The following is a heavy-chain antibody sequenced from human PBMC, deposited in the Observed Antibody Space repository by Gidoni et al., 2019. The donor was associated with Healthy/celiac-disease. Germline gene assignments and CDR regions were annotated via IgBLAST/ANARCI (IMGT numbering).Heavy chain of an antibody. J-gene: IGHJ4*02. Sequence: QLQLQESGPGLVKPSETLYLTCTVAGGSIRSSSYYWGWIRQPPGKGLECIGSIDYSGSTYYNPSRKSRVTISVDTSKNQFSLKLSSVTAADTAVYYCARVTADYYGSGSYFPDYWGQGTLVTVSS. CDR3: ARVTADYYGSGSYFPDY. V-gene: IGHV4-39*07. CDR2: IDYSGST. D-gene: IGHD3-10*01. CDR1: GGSIRSSSYY.